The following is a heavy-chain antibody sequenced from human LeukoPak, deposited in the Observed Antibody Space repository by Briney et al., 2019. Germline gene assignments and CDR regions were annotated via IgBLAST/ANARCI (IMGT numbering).Heavy chain of an antibody. CDR2: ISSSSSTI. D-gene: IGHD6-13*01. Sequence: GGSLRLSCAASGFTFSSYSMNCVRQAPGKGLEWVSYISSSSSTIYYADSVKGRFTISRDNAKNSLYLQMNSLRAEDTAVYYCARDRYSSSWQKLYYGMDVWGQGTTVTVSS. J-gene: IGHJ6*02. CDR1: GFTFSSYS. CDR3: ARDRYSSSWQKLYYGMDV. V-gene: IGHV3-48*04.